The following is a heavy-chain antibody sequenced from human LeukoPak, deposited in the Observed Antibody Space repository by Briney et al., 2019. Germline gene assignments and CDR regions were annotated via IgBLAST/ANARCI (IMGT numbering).Heavy chain of an antibody. V-gene: IGHV3-21*01. D-gene: IGHD3-10*01. Sequence: PGGSLRLSCAASGFSFSSHTMSCVRQAPGKGLEWVSSISSNSRNIYYADSVKGRFTISRDNAKNSLYLQMNSLRAEDTAVYFCASSRGFDYWGQGTLVTVSS. CDR2: ISSNSRNI. J-gene: IGHJ4*02. CDR1: GFSFSSHT. CDR3: ASSRGFDY.